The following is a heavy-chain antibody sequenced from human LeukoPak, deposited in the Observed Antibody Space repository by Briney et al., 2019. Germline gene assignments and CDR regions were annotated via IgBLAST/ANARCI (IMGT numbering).Heavy chain of an antibody. CDR1: GGSISSSNW. V-gene: IGHV4-4*02. J-gene: IGHJ2*01. D-gene: IGHD3-9*01. CDR3: ARTFPVLRYFDWLNQERYFDL. CDR2: IYTSGST. Sequence: PSETLSLTCAVSGGSISSSNWWSWVRQPPGKGLEWIGRIYTSGSTNYDPSLKSRVTISVDTSKNQFSLKLSSVTAADTAVYYCARTFPVLRYFDWLNQERYFDLWGRGTLVTVSS.